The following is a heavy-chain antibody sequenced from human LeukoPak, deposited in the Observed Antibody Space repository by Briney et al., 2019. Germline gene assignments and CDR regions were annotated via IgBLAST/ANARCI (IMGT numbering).Heavy chain of an antibody. D-gene: IGHD5-18*01. V-gene: IGHV4-4*07. J-gene: IGHJ6*03. Sequence: SETLSLTCTVSGGSTTGYHWTWVRQPAGKGLEWIGRISTSGSTTYSPSLRSRATMSVDTAQHQFSLTLTSVTAADTAVYYCARGTSIGYYYFYFYYMDVWGKGTTVTVPS. CDR2: ISTSGST. CDR3: ARGTSIGYYYFYFYYMDV. CDR1: GGSTTGYH.